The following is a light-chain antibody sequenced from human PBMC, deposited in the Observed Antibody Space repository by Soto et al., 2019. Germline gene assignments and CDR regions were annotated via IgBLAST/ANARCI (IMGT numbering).Light chain of an antibody. CDR1: SSDVGGYNY. V-gene: IGLV2-8*01. CDR3: SSYAGSSNV. CDR2: EVN. J-gene: IGLJ1*01. Sequence: QSALTQPPSASGSHGQSVAISCTGTSSDVGGYNYVSWYQQHPGKAPKLMIYEVNKRPSGVPDRFSGYKSGNTASLTVSGLQAEDEADYYCSSYAGSSNVFGTGTKLTVL.